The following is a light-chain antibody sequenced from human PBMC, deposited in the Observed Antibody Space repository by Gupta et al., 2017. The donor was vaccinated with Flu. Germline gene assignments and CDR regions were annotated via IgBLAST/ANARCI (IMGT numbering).Light chain of an antibody. CDR3: LSADSSGTWV. V-gene: IGLV3-16*01. J-gene: IGLJ3*02. Sequence: YDLTPPPSVSVFLGQKAMITRSGEAFTNKYAYWYQQKAVQRPRLVMDKNTERSSGIPERFSGSSSGTIVTLTINGVQAEDEADYYCLSADSSGTWVFGGGTKLTVL. CDR1: AFTNKY. CDR2: KNT.